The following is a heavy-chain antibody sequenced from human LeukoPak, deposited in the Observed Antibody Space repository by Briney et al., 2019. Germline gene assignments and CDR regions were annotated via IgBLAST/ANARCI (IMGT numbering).Heavy chain of an antibody. J-gene: IGHJ4*02. V-gene: IGHV3-73*01. Sequence: GGSLRLSCAASGFTFSGSAMHWVRQASGKGLEWVGRIRSKANSYATAYAASVKGRFTISRDDSKNTAYLQMNSLKTEDTAVYYCTRHRDSSGWLNFDYWGQGTLVTVSS. CDR3: TRHRDSSGWLNFDY. CDR1: GFTFSGSA. D-gene: IGHD6-19*01. CDR2: IRSKANSYAT.